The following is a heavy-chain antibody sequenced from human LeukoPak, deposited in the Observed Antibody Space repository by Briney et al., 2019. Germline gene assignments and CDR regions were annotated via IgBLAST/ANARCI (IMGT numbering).Heavy chain of an antibody. Sequence: SVKVSCKASGGTFGSFTVQWVRQAPGQGLEWMGRIIPMLNIVNYAQKFQDRIIITADKSANIVYLELSSLRSQDTAIYYCTKRVASTIWGQGTLVAVFS. J-gene: IGHJ4*02. D-gene: IGHD1-26*01. CDR2: IIPMLNIV. CDR3: TKRVASTI. CDR1: GGTFGSFT. V-gene: IGHV1-69*02.